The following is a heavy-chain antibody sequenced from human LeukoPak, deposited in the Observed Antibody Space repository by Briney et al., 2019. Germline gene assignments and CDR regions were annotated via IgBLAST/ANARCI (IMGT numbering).Heavy chain of an antibody. D-gene: IGHD3-10*01. J-gene: IGHJ4*02. CDR3: ALASMVQGVTFDY. Sequence: GSLRLSCAASGFTFSSYAMSWVRQAPGKGLEWVSAISGSGGSTYYADSVKGRFTISRDNSKNTLHLQMNSLRAEDTAVYYCALASMVQGVTFDYWGQGTLVTVSS. CDR1: GFTFSSYA. CDR2: ISGSGGST. V-gene: IGHV3-23*01.